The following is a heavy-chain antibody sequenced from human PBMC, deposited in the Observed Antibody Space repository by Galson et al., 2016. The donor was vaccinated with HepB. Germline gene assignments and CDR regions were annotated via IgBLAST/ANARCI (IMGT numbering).Heavy chain of an antibody. CDR1: GYTFSSYE. J-gene: IGHJ3*01. CDR3: ARVYPGVTLDF. V-gene: IGHV1-18*01. D-gene: IGHD2-8*01. Sequence: SVKVSCKASGYTFSSYEISWVRQAPGQGLEWLGWISAYNGNTKYPHKVQGRVTMTTDASTSTAYMELRGLRSDDTAVYYCARVYPGVTLDFWGQGTMVTGSA. CDR2: ISAYNGNT.